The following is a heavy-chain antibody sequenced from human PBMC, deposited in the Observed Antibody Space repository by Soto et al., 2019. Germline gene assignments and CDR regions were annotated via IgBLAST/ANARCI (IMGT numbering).Heavy chain of an antibody. J-gene: IGHJ4*02. CDR2: ISAYNGNT. CDR1: GYTFTSYG. V-gene: IGHV1-18*04. Sequence: ASVKVACQASGYTFTSYGISWVRQAPGQGREWMGWISAYNGNTNYAQKLQGRVTMTTDTSTSTAYMELRSLRSDDTAVYYCARVEVQGIYYYVSSGYYPSDWWGQGTLVTVSS. CDR3: ARVEVQGIYYYVSSGYYPSDW. D-gene: IGHD3-22*01.